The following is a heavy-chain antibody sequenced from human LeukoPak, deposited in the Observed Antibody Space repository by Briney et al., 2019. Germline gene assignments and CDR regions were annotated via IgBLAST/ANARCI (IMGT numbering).Heavy chain of an antibody. CDR1: GFTFSSYA. Sequence: GGSLRLSCAASGFTFSSYAMSWVRQAPGKGLEWVSAISGSGGSTYYADSVKGRFTISRDNSKNMLYLQMNSLRAEDTAVYYCAKALSDYYDSSGYVRGGYYFDYWGQGTLVTVSS. J-gene: IGHJ4*02. V-gene: IGHV3-23*01. CDR3: AKALSDYYDSSGYVRGGYYFDY. D-gene: IGHD3-22*01. CDR2: ISGSGGST.